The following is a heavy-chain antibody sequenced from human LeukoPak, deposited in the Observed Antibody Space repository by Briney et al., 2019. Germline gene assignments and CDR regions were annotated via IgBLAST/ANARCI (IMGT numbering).Heavy chain of an antibody. CDR3: ARDGVRDGLYFDY. D-gene: IGHD5-24*01. Sequence: GGSLRVSCAASGFSFSSHWMSWVRQAPGKGLEWVANINQDGREKQYVDSVKGRFTISRDNAKNSLFLQMNSLRPEDTAVYYCARDGVRDGLYFDYWGQGTLVTVSS. CDR2: INQDGREK. V-gene: IGHV3-7*01. J-gene: IGHJ4*02. CDR1: GFSFSSHW.